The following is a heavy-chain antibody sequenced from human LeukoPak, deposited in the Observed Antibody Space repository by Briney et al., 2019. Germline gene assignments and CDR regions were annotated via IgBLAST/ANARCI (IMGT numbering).Heavy chain of an antibody. D-gene: IGHD2-8*01. CDR3: AAEGGYCTNGVCYIHPYFDY. Sequence: GGSLRLSCAASGFTFSSYAMSWVRQAPGKGLEWVSAISGSGGSTYYADSVKGRFTISRDNSKNTLYLQMNSLRSEDTAVYYCAAEGGYCTNGVCYIHPYFDYWGQGTLVTVSS. CDR2: ISGSGGST. J-gene: IGHJ4*02. V-gene: IGHV3-23*01. CDR1: GFTFSSYA.